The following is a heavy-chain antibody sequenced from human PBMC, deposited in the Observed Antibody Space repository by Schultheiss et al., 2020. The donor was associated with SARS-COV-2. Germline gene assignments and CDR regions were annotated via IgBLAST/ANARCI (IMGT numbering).Heavy chain of an antibody. J-gene: IGHJ4*02. CDR2: IWYDGSNK. CDR3: AKVILGAVAGFDY. Sequence: GGSLRLSCTASGFTFSSYGMHWVRQAPGKGLEWVAVIWYDGSNKYYADSVKGRFTISRDNSKNTLYLQMNSLRAEDTAVYYCAKVILGAVAGFDYWGQGTLVTVSS. V-gene: IGHV3-30*02. CDR1: GFTFSSYG. D-gene: IGHD6-19*01.